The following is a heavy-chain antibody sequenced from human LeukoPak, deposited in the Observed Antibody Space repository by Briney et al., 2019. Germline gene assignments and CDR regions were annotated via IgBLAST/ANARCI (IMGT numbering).Heavy chain of an antibody. Sequence: ASVKVSCKASGYTFTNYDINWVRQATGQGREWRGWMNPNSGNTGYAQKFQGRVTITRNTSISTAYMELSSLRSEDTAVYYCAKAHDSSGYWGSDAFDIWGHGTMVTVSS. CDR3: AKAHDSSGYWGSDAFDI. J-gene: IGHJ3*02. CDR1: GYTFTNYD. D-gene: IGHD3-22*01. CDR2: MNPNSGNT. V-gene: IGHV1-8*01.